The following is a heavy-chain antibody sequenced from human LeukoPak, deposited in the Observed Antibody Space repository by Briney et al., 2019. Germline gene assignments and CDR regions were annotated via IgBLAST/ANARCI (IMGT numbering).Heavy chain of an antibody. J-gene: IGHJ3*02. CDR2: INPNSGGT. V-gene: IGHV1-2*02. CDR3: ARDYVVRAFDI. CDR1: GYTFTSYY. Sequence: ASVKVSCKASGYTFTSYYMHWVRQAPGQGLEWMGWINPNSGGTNYAQKFQGRVTMTRDTSISTAYTELSRLRSDDSAVYYCARDYVVRAFDIWGQGTMVTVSS. D-gene: IGHD3-16*01.